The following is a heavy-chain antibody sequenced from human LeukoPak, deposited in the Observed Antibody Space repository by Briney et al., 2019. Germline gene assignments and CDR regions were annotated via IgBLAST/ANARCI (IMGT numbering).Heavy chain of an antibody. D-gene: IGHD6-19*01. V-gene: IGHV3-15*01. CDR2: IKSKIDGGTT. CDR3: TPGWY. J-gene: IGHJ4*02. Sequence: PGGSLRLSCAASGFTFSDAWMTWVRQAPGKGLEWVGHIKSKIDGGTTDYAAPVEGRFTISGDDSKNTVYLQMNSLKSEDTAVYFCTPGWYWGQGTLVTVSS. CDR1: GFTFSDAW.